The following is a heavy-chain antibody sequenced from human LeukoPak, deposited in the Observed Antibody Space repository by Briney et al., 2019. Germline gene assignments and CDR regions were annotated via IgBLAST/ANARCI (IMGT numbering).Heavy chain of an antibody. D-gene: IGHD5-24*01. J-gene: IGHJ4*02. V-gene: IGHV6-1*01. CDR1: GDSFSTNSAG. Sequence: SQTLSLTCAISGDSFSTNSAGWNWIRQSPSRGLEWLGRTYYSFKWYNDYAVSVKSRISINADTSKNQFSLQLNSVTPEDTGVYYCGRGWLQFGFDSWGQGTLVTVSS. CDR2: TYYSFKWYN. CDR3: GRGWLQFGFDS.